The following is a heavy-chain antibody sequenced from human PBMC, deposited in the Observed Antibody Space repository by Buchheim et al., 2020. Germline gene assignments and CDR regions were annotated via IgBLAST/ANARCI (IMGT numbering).Heavy chain of an antibody. Sequence: EVQLVQSGAEVKKPGESLRISCKGSGYRFLTYWIYWVRQMPGKGLEWMGRIDPADSFTDYNSSFEGHVTMSVDKSISTAYLQWSSLKASDTAMYYCAHTKYDSSDPWGQGTL. J-gene: IGHJ5*02. CDR3: AHTKYDSSDP. D-gene: IGHD3-3*01. CDR1: GYRFLTYW. V-gene: IGHV5-10-1*01. CDR2: IDPADSFT.